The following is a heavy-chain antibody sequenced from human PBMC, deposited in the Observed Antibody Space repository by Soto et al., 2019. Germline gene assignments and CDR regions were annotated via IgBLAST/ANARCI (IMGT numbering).Heavy chain of an antibody. V-gene: IGHV3-30-3*01. J-gene: IGHJ6*02. CDR3: ARDLAAITIFGVVIPPPRGYYYGMDV. CDR2: ISYDGSNK. Sequence: SCKASGYTITSYAMHWLRMAPGKGLEWVAVISYDGSNKYYADSVKGRFTISRDNSKNTLYLQMNSLRAEDTAVYYCARDLAAITIFGVVIPPPRGYYYGMDVWGQGTTVTVSS. CDR1: GYTITSYA. D-gene: IGHD3-3*01.